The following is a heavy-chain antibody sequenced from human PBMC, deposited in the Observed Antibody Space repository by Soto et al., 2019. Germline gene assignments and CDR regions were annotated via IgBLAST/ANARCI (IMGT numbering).Heavy chain of an antibody. Sequence: GGSLRLSCAASGFTFSSYAMSWVRQAPGKGLEWVSAISGSGGSTYYADSVKGRFNISRDNSNNTLYLQMNSLRAEDTAVYYCATTSSGNGYYYYGMDVWGQGTTVTVSS. D-gene: IGHD3-10*01. J-gene: IGHJ6*02. V-gene: IGHV3-23*01. CDR3: ATTSSGNGYYYYGMDV. CDR1: GFTFSSYA. CDR2: ISGSGGST.